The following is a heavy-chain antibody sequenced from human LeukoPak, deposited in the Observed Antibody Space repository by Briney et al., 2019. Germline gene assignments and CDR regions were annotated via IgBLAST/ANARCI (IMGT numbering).Heavy chain of an antibody. J-gene: IGHJ1*01. D-gene: IGHD3/OR15-3a*01. CDR3: ARGGGLDV. V-gene: IGHV3-7*03. Sequence: GGSLRLSCAASGFTFSSYWMNWARQAPGKGLEWVASINHNGNVNYYVDSVKGRFTISRDNAKNSLYLQMSNLRAEDTAVYFCARGGGLDVWGQGTLLTVSS. CDR2: INHNGNVN. CDR1: GFTFSSYW.